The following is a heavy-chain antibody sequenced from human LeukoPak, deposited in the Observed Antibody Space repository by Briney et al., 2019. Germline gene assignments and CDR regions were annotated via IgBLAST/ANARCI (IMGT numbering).Heavy chain of an antibody. Sequence: GGSLRLSCAASGFTFSSYAMSWVRQAPGKGLEWVSAISGSGGSTYYADYVKGRFTISRDKSKNTLYLQMNSLRAEDTAVYYCAKPEPYYYDSSGPSEPIFDYWGQGTLVTVSS. CDR1: GFTFSSYA. J-gene: IGHJ4*02. D-gene: IGHD3-22*01. CDR2: ISGSGGST. CDR3: AKPEPYYYDSSGPSEPIFDY. V-gene: IGHV3-23*01.